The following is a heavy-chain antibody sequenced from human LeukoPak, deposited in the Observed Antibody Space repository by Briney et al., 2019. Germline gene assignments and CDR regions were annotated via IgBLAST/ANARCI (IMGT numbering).Heavy chain of an antibody. CDR2: IYPGDSDT. Sequence: PEGSLRLSCKGSGYSFTSYWSGWVRQMPGKGLEWMGIIYPGDSDTRYSPSFQGQVTISADKSISTAYLQWSSLKASDTAMYYCARHRPYYYDSSGYYYRGYFDYWGQGTLVTVSS. D-gene: IGHD3-22*01. V-gene: IGHV5-51*01. CDR3: ARHRPYYYDSSGYYYRGYFDY. CDR1: GYSFTSYW. J-gene: IGHJ4*02.